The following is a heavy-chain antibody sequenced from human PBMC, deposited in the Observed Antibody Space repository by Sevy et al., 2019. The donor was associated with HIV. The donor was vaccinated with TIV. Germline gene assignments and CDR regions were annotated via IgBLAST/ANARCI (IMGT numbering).Heavy chain of an antibody. CDR2: IRYDGSNK. CDR3: AKDLAVAGPYYFDY. D-gene: IGHD6-19*01. J-gene: IGHJ4*02. CDR1: GFTFSSYG. V-gene: IGHV3-30*02. Sequence: GGSLRLSCAASGFTFSSYGMHWVRQAPGKGLERVAFIRYDGSNKYYADSVKGRFTISRDNSKNTLYLQMNSLRAEDTAVYYCAKDLAVAGPYYFDYWGQGTLVTVSS.